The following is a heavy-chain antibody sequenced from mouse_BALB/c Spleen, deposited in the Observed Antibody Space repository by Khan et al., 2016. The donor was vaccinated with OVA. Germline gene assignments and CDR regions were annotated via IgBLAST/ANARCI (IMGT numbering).Heavy chain of an antibody. J-gene: IGHJ3*01. V-gene: IGHV2-2*02. D-gene: IGHD2-4*01. CDR1: GFSLTSYG. CDR3: ARNYDYDEGLAY. CDR2: IWSGGST. Sequence: VQLQESGPGLVQPSQSLSITCTVSGFSLTSYGVHWVRQSPGKGLEWLGVIWSGGSTDYNAAFISRLNIIKDNSKSQAFFKMNSLQANDTAIYDCARNYDYDEGLAYWGQGTLVTVSA.